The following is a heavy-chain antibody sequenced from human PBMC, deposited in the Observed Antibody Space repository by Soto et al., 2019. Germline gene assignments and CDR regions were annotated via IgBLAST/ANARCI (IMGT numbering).Heavy chain of an antibody. D-gene: IGHD6-19*01. Sequence: QVQLVQSGAEVKKPGASVKVSCKASGYTFTSYYMHWVRQAPGQGLAWMGIINPSGGSTSYAQKFQGRVTMTRDTSTSTVYMELSSLRSEDTAVYYCARDAQLLETYYGMEVWGQGTTVTVAS. J-gene: IGHJ6*02. CDR3: ARDAQLLETYYGMEV. V-gene: IGHV1-46*01. CDR2: INPSGGST. CDR1: GYTFTSYY.